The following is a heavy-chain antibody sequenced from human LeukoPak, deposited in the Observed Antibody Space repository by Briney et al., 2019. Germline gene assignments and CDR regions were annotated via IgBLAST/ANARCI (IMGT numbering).Heavy chain of an antibody. D-gene: IGHD3-3*01. CDR2: ITGSGGDT. CDR1: GFTFNNYA. J-gene: IGHJ4*02. CDR3: AKGSRDSRPYYFDF. Sequence: TGGSLRLSCAASGFTFNNYAMSWVRQAPGKVLERVSAITGSGGDTYHADSVKGRFTISRDNSENTLYLQMNSLRAEDTAVYYCAKGSRDSRPYYFDFWGQGTLVTVSS. V-gene: IGHV3-23*01.